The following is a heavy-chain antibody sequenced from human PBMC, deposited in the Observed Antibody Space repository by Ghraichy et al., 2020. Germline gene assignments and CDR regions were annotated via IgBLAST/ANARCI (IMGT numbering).Heavy chain of an antibody. CDR3: ARDRYYYGSSGYHALDP. CDR2: IYYSGST. CDR1: GGSIGTYY. J-gene: IGHJ5*02. D-gene: IGHD3-22*01. Sequence: SETLSLTCTVSGGSIGTYYWSWIRQPPGKGLEWIGYIYYSGSTNYNPSLKSRVSISVDASKNQFSLKLSSVTAADTAVYYCARDRYYYGSSGYHALDPWGQGTLVTVSS. V-gene: IGHV4-59*01.